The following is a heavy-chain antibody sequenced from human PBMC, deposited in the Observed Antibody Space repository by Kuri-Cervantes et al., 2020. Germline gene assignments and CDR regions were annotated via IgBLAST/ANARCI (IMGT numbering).Heavy chain of an antibody. Sequence: VKVSCKASGYTFNTYGINWVRQAPGQGIEWVGWSSTYNSNTDYAQKFQGRLTVTTDTSTSTAYMELRSLGSDDTAVYYCSRGDSMDVWGKGTTVTVSS. V-gene: IGHV1-18*01. J-gene: IGHJ6*03. CDR2: SSTYNSNT. CDR3: SRGDSMDV. CDR1: GYTFNTYG.